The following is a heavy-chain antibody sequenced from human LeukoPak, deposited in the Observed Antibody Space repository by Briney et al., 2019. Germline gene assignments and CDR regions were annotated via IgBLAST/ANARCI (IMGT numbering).Heavy chain of an antibody. CDR2: IYHSGST. V-gene: IGHV4-38-2*01. CDR3: ARRSSAFDP. Sequence: PSATLSLTYAVAGYSISSGYYWGWMRQPPGKGLEWIGTIYHSGSTYSNPSLKGRVTISVDRSKNQFSLKLSSVTAADTAVYYCARRSSAFDPWGQGTLVTVSS. D-gene: IGHD3-3*01. J-gene: IGHJ5*02. CDR1: GYSISSGYY.